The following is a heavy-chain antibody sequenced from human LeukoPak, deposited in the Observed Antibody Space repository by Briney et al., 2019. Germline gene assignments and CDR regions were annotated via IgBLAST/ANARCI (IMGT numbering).Heavy chain of an antibody. J-gene: IGHJ4*02. CDR1: GFTFSSYA. V-gene: IGHV3-48*02. CDR3: ARDRGYSNYYDY. Sequence: GGSLRLTCAASGFTFSSYAMNWVRQAPGKGLEWVSYISKTSNTRDYADSVKGRFTISRDNAKNSLYLQMNSLRDEDTAVYYCARDRGYSNYYDYWGQGTLVTASS. D-gene: IGHD4-11*01. CDR2: ISKTSNTR.